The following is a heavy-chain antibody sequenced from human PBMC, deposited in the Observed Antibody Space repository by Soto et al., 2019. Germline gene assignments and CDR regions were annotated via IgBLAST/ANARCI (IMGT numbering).Heavy chain of an antibody. CDR1: GFTFSDYS. Sequence: LRLSCVASGFTFSDYSMSCILQAPVKGLEWLAFIDSRGRTLSYADSVRGRFTISRDNAENSVYLQMDSLRADDTAVYYCARQAARNYIDSWGQGNSVTVSS. J-gene: IGHJ4*02. V-gene: IGHV3-11*01. CDR2: IDSRGRTL. CDR3: ARQAARNYIDS. D-gene: IGHD6-6*01.